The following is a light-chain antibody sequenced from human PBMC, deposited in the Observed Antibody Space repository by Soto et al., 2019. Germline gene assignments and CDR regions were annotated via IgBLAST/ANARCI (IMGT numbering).Light chain of an antibody. CDR2: EVS. J-gene: IGLJ1*01. CDR1: SSDVGGYNY. V-gene: IGLV2-14*01. Sequence: QSALTQPASVSLSPGQSITISCTGTSSDVGGYNYVSWYQQQSGKAPKLMIHEVSNRPSGVSNRFSGSKSGNTASLTISGLQAEDEADYYCSSYTSSRAYVFGIGTKVTV. CDR3: SSYTSSRAYV.